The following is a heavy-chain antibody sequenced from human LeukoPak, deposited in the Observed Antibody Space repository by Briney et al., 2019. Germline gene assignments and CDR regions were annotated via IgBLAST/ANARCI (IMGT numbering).Heavy chain of an antibody. Sequence: SQTLSLTCIVSGDSISSGTFFWTWLRQPAGKGLEWIGRISPSGNTNYNPSLESRVTISRDTSKYQFSLRLTSVTAADTAVYYCVRAWNGDFFDSWGQGTLVTVSS. CDR3: VRAWNGDFFDS. V-gene: IGHV4-61*02. CDR2: ISPSGNT. D-gene: IGHD4-17*01. J-gene: IGHJ4*02. CDR1: GDSISSGTFF.